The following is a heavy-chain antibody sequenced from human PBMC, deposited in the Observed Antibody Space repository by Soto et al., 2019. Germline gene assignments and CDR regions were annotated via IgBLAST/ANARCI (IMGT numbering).Heavy chain of an antibody. CDR2: ISGSGGST. Sequence: GGSLRLACAASGFTFSSYAMHWVRQAPGKGLEWVSAISGSGGSTYYADSVKGRFTISRDNSKNTLYLQMNSLRAEDTAVYYCAKMDGSLQFLEWFPVDYYGMAVWGQGTTVTVSS. CDR1: GFTFSSYA. V-gene: IGHV3-23*01. D-gene: IGHD3-3*01. J-gene: IGHJ6*02. CDR3: AKMDGSLQFLEWFPVDYYGMAV.